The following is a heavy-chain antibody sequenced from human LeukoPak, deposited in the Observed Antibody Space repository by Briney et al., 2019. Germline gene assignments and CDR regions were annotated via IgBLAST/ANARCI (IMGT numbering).Heavy chain of an antibody. J-gene: IGHJ4*02. D-gene: IGHD3-22*01. CDR3: ARGHSYYDNSGYSGIDY. CDR2: IYHSGST. CDR1: GGSISSSNW. V-gene: IGHV4-4*02. Sequence: SGTLSLTCAVSGGSISSSNWWSWVRQPPGKGLEWIGEIYHSGSTNYNPSLKSRVTISVDTSKNQFSLKLSSVTAADTAVYYCARGHSYYDNSGYSGIDYWGQGTLITVSS.